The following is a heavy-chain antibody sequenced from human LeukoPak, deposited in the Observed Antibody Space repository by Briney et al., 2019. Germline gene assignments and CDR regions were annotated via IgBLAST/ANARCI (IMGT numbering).Heavy chain of an antibody. D-gene: IGHD3-3*01. CDR2: INHSGST. J-gene: IGHJ5*02. V-gene: IGHV4-34*01. CDR1: GGSFSGYY. CDR3: ARVLLSNYDFWSGYSNWFDP. Sequence: SGTLSLTCAVYGGSFSGYYWSWIRQPPGKGLEWIGEINHSGSTNYNPSLKSRVTISVDTSKNQLSLKLSSVTAADTAVYYCARVLLSNYDFWSGYSNWFDPWGQGTLVTVSS.